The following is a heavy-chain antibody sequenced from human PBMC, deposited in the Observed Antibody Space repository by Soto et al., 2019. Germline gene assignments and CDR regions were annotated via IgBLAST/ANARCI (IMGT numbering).Heavy chain of an antibody. Sequence: PGESLKISCKGSGYSFAGYWITWVRQKPGKGLEWMGRIDPSDSQTYYSPSFRGHVTISVTKSITTVFLQWSSLRASDTAMYYCARQIYDSDTGPNFQYYFDSWGQETLVTVSS. CDR3: ARQIYDSDTGPNFQYYFDS. J-gene: IGHJ4*02. CDR1: GYSFAGYW. V-gene: IGHV5-10-1*01. CDR2: IDPSDSQT. D-gene: IGHD3-22*01.